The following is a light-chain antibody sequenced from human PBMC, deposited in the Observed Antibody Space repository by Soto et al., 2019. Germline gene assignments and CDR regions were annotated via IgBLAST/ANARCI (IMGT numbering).Light chain of an antibody. V-gene: IGKV1-5*01. CDR2: DAS. CDR3: QQYNDYYPT. Sequence: DIQMPQSLSTLSSSVVDSVPITCRASKSIRSWVAWYQQKPGKAPNLLIYDASSLQRGVPSRVSGSGSGTEFTLTISSLQNEDFATYYCQQYNDYYPTFGQGTKVDIK. J-gene: IGKJ1*01. CDR1: KSIRSW.